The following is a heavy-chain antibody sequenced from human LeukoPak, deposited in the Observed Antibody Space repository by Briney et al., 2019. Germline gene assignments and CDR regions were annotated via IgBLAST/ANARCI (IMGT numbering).Heavy chain of an antibody. CDR1: GGSISSGCYY. Sequence: PSETLSLTCTVSGGSISSGCYYWSWIRQPAGKGLEWIGRIYTSGSTNYNPSLKSRVTISVDTSKNQFSLKLSSVTAADTAVYYCAREVRNYCSGGSCSRAFNYWGQGTLVTVSS. D-gene: IGHD2-15*01. CDR3: AREVRNYCSGGSCSRAFNY. CDR2: IYTSGST. V-gene: IGHV4-61*02. J-gene: IGHJ4*02.